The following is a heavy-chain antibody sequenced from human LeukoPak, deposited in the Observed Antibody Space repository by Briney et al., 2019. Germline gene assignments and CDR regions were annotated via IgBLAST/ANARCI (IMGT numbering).Heavy chain of an antibody. CDR3: AWDQGDAYYYFDF. J-gene: IGHJ4*02. Sequence: GGSLRLSCAASGFTFSSYFMNWVRQAPGKGLEWVSSISSTSSYIYYADSVKGRFTISRDNAKNSLYLQMNSLRAEDTAVYYCAWDQGDAYYYFDFWGQGTLVTVSS. V-gene: IGHV3-21*01. D-gene: IGHD5-24*01. CDR1: GFTFSSYF. CDR2: ISSTSSYI.